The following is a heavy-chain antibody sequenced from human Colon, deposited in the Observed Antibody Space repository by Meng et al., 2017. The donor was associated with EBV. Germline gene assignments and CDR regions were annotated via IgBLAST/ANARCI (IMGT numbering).Heavy chain of an antibody. J-gene: IGHJ4*02. D-gene: IGHD2-21*02. CDR3: ARVGAYCGGDCYHPR. Sequence: QVQLQEAGPGLVKPAGTLSLTCAVSGGSLSSRIWWSWVRQPQGKGLEWIGEIYHSGSTNYNPSLKSRVTISVDESKNQFSLRLSSVTAADTAVYYCARVGAYCGGDCYHPRWGQGTLVTVSS. CDR2: IYHSGST. CDR1: GGSLSSRIW. V-gene: IGHV4-4*02.